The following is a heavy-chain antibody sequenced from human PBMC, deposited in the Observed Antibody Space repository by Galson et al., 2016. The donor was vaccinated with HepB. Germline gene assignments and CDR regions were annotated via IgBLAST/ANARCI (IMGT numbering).Heavy chain of an antibody. Sequence: SLRLSCAASGFTFNSYGMHWVRQAPGKGLEWLAFISFDGNNKDYADSVKGRFTISRDKSTKTLYLHMNSLRVEDTALYYCAEDSRGYWAYYHYYYMDVWGKGTTVTVSS. CDR1: GFTFNSYG. J-gene: IGHJ6*03. CDR3: AEDSRGYWAYYHYYYMDV. V-gene: IGHV3-30*18. D-gene: IGHD5-18*01. CDR2: ISFDGNNK.